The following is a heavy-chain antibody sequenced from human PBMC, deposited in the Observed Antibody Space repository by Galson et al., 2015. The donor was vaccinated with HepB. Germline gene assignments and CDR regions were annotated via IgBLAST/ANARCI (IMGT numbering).Heavy chain of an antibody. CDR2: IWYDGSNK. J-gene: IGHJ4*02. V-gene: IGHV3-33*01. Sequence: SLRLSCAASGFTFSSYGMHWVRQAPGKGLEWVAVIWYDGSNKYYADSVKGRFTISRDNSKNTLYLQMNSLRAEDTAVYYCARDQLWSIGANYFDYWGQGTLVTVSS. CDR3: ARDQLWSIGANYFDY. CDR1: GFTFSSYG. D-gene: IGHD5-18*01.